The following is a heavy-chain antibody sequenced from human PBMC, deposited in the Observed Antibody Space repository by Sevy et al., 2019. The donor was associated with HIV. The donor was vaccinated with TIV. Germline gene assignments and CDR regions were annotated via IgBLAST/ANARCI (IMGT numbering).Heavy chain of an antibody. D-gene: IGHD3-22*01. Sequence: GGSLRLSCAASGFTFSSYAMSWVRQAPGKGLEWVSAISGSGGSTYYADSVKDRFTISRDNSKNTLYLQMNSLRAEDTAVYYCAKESAYYDSSGYYTDGGYFDYWGQGTLVTVSS. CDR1: GFTFSSYA. J-gene: IGHJ4*02. V-gene: IGHV3-23*01. CDR2: ISGSGGST. CDR3: AKESAYYDSSGYYTDGGYFDY.